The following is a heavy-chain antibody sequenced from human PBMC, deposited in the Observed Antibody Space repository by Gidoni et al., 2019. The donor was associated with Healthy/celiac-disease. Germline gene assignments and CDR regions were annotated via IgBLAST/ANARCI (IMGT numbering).Heavy chain of an antibody. CDR2: LIRLFGTA. CDR1: AAAFSSYA. CDR3: AGEWSGGFVVVVGATAVADYYYYGMDV. D-gene: IGHD2-15*01. J-gene: IGHJ6*02. V-gene: IGHV1-69*01. Sequence: QVQLVQSGAEVMRPASSVQVSCQASAAAFSSYALTWVRPAPAQGLEWMGGLIRLFGTANYGQKFQGRVTITADESTSTAYMERSSLRSEDTAVYYCAGEWSGGFVVVVGATAVADYYYYGMDVWGQGTTVTVSS.